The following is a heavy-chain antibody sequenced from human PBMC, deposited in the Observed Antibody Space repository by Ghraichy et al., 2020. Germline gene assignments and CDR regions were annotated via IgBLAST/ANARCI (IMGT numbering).Heavy chain of an antibody. D-gene: IGHD4-17*01. CDR2: ISGSGGST. J-gene: IGHJ4*02. CDR1: GFTFSSYA. V-gene: IGHV3-23*01. Sequence: GGSLRLSCAASGFTFSSYAMSWVRQAPGKGLEWVSAISGSGGSTYYADSVKGRFTISRDNSKNTLYLQMNSLRAEDTAVYYCAKSGDDYGDYGTGYWGQGTLVTVSS. CDR3: AKSGDDYGDYGTGY.